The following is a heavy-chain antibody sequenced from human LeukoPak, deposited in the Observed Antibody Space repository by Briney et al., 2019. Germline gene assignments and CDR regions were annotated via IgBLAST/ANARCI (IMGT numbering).Heavy chain of an antibody. J-gene: IGHJ4*02. CDR3: AKDRNYXDSSXYXXXDY. Sequence: GGSLRLSCAASGFTFSSYGMHWVRQAPGKGLEWVAVIWYDGSNKYYADSVKGRFTISRDNSKNTLYLQMNSLRAEDTAVYYCAKDRNYXDSSXYXXXDYWGXGTLVTVSS. V-gene: IGHV3-33*06. CDR2: IWYDGSNK. D-gene: IGHD3-22*01. CDR1: GFTFSSYG.